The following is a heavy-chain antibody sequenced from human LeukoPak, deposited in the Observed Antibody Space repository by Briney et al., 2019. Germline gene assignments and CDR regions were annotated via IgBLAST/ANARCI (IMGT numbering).Heavy chain of an antibody. J-gene: IGHJ4*02. D-gene: IGHD5-24*01. V-gene: IGHV4-61*02. Sequence: PSQTLSCTCTVSGDSISSDYYYWHWIRQPPGKGLEWIARIYTSGSTSYNPSLKSRVTISANTTNNQDSLKLTSVTAADTAVYYCARDGYKGGYWGQGTLVTVSS. CDR1: GDSISSDYYY. CDR2: IYTSGST. CDR3: ARDGYKGGY.